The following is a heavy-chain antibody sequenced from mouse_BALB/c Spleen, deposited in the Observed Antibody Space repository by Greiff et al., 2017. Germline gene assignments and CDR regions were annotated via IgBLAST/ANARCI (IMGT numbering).Heavy chain of an antibody. V-gene: IGHV1-83*01. CDR3: ARGGYDYVLYFDY. J-gene: IGHJ2*01. D-gene: IGHD2-4*01. CDR2: INPGSGGT. Sequence: VQLQQSGPELVKPGASVKMSCKASGYTFTSYVMHWVKQKPGQGLEWIGVINPGSGGTNYNEKFKGKATLTADKSSSTAYMQLSSLTSDDSAVYFCARGGYDYVLYFDYWGQGTTLTVSS. CDR1: GYTFTSYV.